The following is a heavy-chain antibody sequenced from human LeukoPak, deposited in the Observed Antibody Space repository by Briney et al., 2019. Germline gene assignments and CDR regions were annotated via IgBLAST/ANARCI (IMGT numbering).Heavy chain of an antibody. D-gene: IGHD3-10*01. CDR3: AREEGVLLWFGEYYFDY. CDR1: GFTFSSSW. CDR2: IKQDGSEK. V-gene: IGHV3-7*01. J-gene: IGHJ4*02. Sequence: GGSLRLSCAASGFTFSSSWMSWVRQAPGKGLEWVANIKQDGSEKYYVDSVKGRFTISRDNAKNSLYLQMNSLRAEDTAVYYCAREEGVLLWFGEYYFDYWGQGTLVTVSS.